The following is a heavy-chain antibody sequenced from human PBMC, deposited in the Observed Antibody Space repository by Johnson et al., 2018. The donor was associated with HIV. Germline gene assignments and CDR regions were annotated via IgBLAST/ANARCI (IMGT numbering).Heavy chain of an antibody. Sequence: QVQLVESGGGLVKPGGSLRLSCAASRFTFSDYYMSWIRQTPGKGLEWVSYISSSGGSTSYADSVKGRFTISRDNAKNSLYVQMNSLRAEDTALYHCARVIGYDSSGKAFDIWGQGTMVTVSS. CDR1: RFTFSDYY. J-gene: IGHJ3*02. V-gene: IGHV3-11*05. CDR3: ARVIGYDSSGKAFDI. D-gene: IGHD3-22*01. CDR2: ISSSGGST.